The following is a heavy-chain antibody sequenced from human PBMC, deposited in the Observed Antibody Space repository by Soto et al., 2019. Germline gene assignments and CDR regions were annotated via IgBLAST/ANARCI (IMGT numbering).Heavy chain of an antibody. D-gene: IGHD1-1*01. CDR2: MRHSGGT. Sequence: QVQLQQWGAGLLKPSETLSLTCAVYGGFVSSGSYYWSWIRQPPGKGLEWIGEMRHSGGTHFKPSLKSRVTISVDTSKNQFSLKMSSVTAADTALYYCARVERGTATTVVDAFDIWGPGTMVTVSS. V-gene: IGHV4-34*01. CDR3: ARVERGTATTVVDAFDI. CDR1: GGFVSSGSYY. J-gene: IGHJ3*02.